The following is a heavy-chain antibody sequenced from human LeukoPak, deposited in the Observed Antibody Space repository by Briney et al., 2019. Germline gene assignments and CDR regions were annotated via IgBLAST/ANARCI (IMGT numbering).Heavy chain of an antibody. V-gene: IGHV1-69*05. CDR1: GGTFSSYA. J-gene: IGHJ4*02. CDR2: IIPIFGTA. Sequence: SVKVSCKASGGTFSSYAISWVRQAPGQGLEWMGRIIPIFGTANYAQKFQGRVTITTDESTSTAYMELSSLRSEDTAVYYCARGGYSYGYGEDWGQGTLVTVSP. D-gene: IGHD5-18*01. CDR3: ARGGYSYGYGED.